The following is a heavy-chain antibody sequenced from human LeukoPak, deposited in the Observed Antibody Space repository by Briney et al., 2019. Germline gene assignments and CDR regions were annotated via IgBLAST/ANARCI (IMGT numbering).Heavy chain of an antibody. CDR2: INHDASQK. D-gene: IGHD3-22*01. J-gene: IGHJ4*02. Sequence: GGSLRLSCAASGFVHNNFWMAWVRQAAGKGLEWLANINHDASQKYYVDSVKGRFTISRDNAKNSLYLQMNSLTAEDTAVYYCATSFDSSGNNWGQGTLVTVSS. CDR3: ATSFDSSGNN. V-gene: IGHV3-7*01. CDR1: GFVHNNFW.